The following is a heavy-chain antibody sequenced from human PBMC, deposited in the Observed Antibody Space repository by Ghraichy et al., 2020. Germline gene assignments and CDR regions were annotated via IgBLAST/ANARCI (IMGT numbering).Heavy chain of an antibody. J-gene: IGHJ6*02. CDR1: GGSITTGGYY. Sequence: SETLSLTCGVSGGSITTGGYYWTWIRQATGKGLEWIGYIYYGGSDHLNPSLRSRVTISVDGSRNRFSLDVTSVTAADAAVYYCAILASHGVDVWGQGTTVAVSS. CDR3: AILASHGVDV. CDR2: IYYGGSD. V-gene: IGHV4-30-2*01. D-gene: IGHD3-3*01.